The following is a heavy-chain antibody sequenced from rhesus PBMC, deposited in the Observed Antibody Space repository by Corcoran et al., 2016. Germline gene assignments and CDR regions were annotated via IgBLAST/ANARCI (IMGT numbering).Heavy chain of an antibody. Sequence: QVQLQESGPGLVKPSETLSLTCAVSGGSISRNTWSWIRQAPGKGVEWIGRIYGSGRSTHYNPPLKRPVTIATDTSKNQFSLRLSSVTAADTAVYYCARDASGNRGYSDAFDFWGQGLRVTVSS. V-gene: IGHV4-160*01. J-gene: IGHJ3*01. CDR1: GGSISRNT. CDR3: ARDASGNRGYSDAFDF. CDR2: IYGSGRST. D-gene: IGHD3-28*01.